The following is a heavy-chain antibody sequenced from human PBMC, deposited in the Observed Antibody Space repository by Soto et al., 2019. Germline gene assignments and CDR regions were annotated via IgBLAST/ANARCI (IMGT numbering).Heavy chain of an antibody. Sequence: DTLSLTCSVSGGSICRYYWSWIRQPPGKGLEWIGHIFHSGSTHYKSSLRSRFTISLDTSKNQFSLKLTSVTAADTAVYFCARETADGSGSNFDPWGQGTLVTVSS. CDR3: ARETADGSGSNFDP. CDR1: GGSICRYY. CDR2: IFHSGST. D-gene: IGHD6-19*01. V-gene: IGHV4-59*01. J-gene: IGHJ5*02.